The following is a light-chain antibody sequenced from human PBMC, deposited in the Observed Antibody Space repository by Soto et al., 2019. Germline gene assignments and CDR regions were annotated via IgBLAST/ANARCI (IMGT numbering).Light chain of an antibody. V-gene: IGLV2-14*03. J-gene: IGLJ2*01. Sequence: QSALTQPASVSGSPGQSITISCTGTSSDIGAYNYVSWYQQHPGKAPKLIIYDDNNGPSGVSDRFSVSKSGNTASLTISGLQAEDEAEYFCASYVGYTAHVVFGGGTKLTVL. CDR2: DDN. CDR3: ASYVGYTAHVV. CDR1: SSDIGAYNY.